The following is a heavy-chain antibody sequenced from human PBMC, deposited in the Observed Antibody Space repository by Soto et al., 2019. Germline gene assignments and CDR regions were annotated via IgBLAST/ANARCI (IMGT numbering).Heavy chain of an antibody. Sequence: SETLSLTCTVSGGSISSGGYYWSWIRQHPGKGLEWIGYIYYSGSTYYNPSLRSRVTISIDTSKNQLSLDLRSVSAADTAVYYCARGRGEFDAWGQGTPVTVSS. CDR1: GGSISSGGYY. D-gene: IGHD2-21*01. CDR3: ARGRGEFDA. V-gene: IGHV4-31*03. CDR2: IYYSGST. J-gene: IGHJ5*02.